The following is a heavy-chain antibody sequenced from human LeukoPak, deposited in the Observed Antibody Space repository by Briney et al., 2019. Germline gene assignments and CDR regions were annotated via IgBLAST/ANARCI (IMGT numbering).Heavy chain of an antibody. V-gene: IGHV1-69*13. Sequence: SVKLSCKASGVTFSSYAISWVRQAPGQGLEWMGRIIPIFGTANYAQKFQGRVTITADESTSTAYMELSSLRSEDTAVYYCARVVGSGSPPYYYGMDVWGQGTTVTVSS. CDR1: GVTFSSYA. J-gene: IGHJ6*02. CDR2: IIPIFGTA. D-gene: IGHD3-10*01. CDR3: ARVVGSGSPPYYYGMDV.